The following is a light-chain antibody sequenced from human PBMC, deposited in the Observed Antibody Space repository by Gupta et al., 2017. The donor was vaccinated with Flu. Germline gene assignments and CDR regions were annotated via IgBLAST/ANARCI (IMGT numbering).Light chain of an antibody. CDR1: QSILYSSDNKNY. Sequence: NCRSSQSILYSSDNKNYLAWYQQKPGQPPKLLIYWASTRASGVPERFSGSGPGTDFSLTISSLQAEDVAVYYCQQYDSTPYTFGQGTKLEVK. CDR2: WAS. V-gene: IGKV4-1*01. J-gene: IGKJ2*01. CDR3: QQYDSTPYT.